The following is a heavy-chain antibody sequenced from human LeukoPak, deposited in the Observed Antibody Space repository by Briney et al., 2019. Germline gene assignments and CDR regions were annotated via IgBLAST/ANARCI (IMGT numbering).Heavy chain of an antibody. CDR3: AKDDWGDYYMDV. V-gene: IGHV3-23*01. J-gene: IGHJ6*03. Sequence: GGSLRLSCAASGFTFSSYAMSWVRQAPGKGLEWVSAISGSGGSTYYADSVKGRFTISRDNPKNTLYLQMNSLRAEDTAVYYCAKDDWGDYYMDVWGKGTTVTVSS. CDR1: GFTFSSYA. D-gene: IGHD3-9*01. CDR2: ISGSGGST.